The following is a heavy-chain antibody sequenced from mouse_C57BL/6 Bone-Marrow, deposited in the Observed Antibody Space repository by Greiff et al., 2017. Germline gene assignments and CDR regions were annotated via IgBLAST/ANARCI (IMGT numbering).Heavy chain of an antibody. Sequence: VQLQQSGAELVKPGASVKLSCTASGFNIKDYYIHWVKQRTEQGLEWIGRIDPEDGETKYAPKFQDKATITADTSSNTAYLQLSSLTSEDTAVYYGTRSLIDDGTNDWGQGTTLTVSS. CDR2: IDPEDGET. D-gene: IGHD1-1*01. J-gene: IGHJ2*01. V-gene: IGHV14-2*01. CDR3: TRSLIDDGTND. CDR1: GFNIKDYY.